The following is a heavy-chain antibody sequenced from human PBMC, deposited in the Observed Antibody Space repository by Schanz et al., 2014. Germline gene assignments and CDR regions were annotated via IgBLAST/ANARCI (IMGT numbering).Heavy chain of an antibody. Sequence: QILLVQPGPEVKKPGASVTVSCKASGYDFHIYAYSWVRQAPGQGPEWMGRIIPVLAIADYAQKFQGRVTITADKSTSTASMELSSLRSEDTAVYYCARLGTGMAVAGSVIDSYYYYMDVWGEGTTVTVSS. CDR1: GYDFHIYA. CDR2: IIPVLAIA. CDR3: ARLGTGMAVAGSVIDSYYYYMDV. V-gene: IGHV1-69*02. D-gene: IGHD6-19*01. J-gene: IGHJ6*03.